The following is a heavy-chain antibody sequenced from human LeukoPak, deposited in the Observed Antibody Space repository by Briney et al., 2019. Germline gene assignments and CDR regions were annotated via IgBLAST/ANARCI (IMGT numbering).Heavy chain of an antibody. CDR2: IIPIFGTA. D-gene: IGHD2-21*02. CDR1: GGTFSSYA. V-gene: IGHV1-69*13. J-gene: IGHJ4*02. Sequence: ASVKVSCKASGGTFSSYAISWVRQAPGQGLEWMGGIIPIFGTANYAQKFQGRVTITADESTSTAYMELRSLRSDDTAVYYCARNLGGGDYHDYWGQGTLVTVSS. CDR3: ARNLGGGDYHDY.